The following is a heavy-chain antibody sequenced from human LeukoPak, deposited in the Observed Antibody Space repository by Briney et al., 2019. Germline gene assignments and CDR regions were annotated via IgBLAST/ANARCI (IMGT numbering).Heavy chain of an antibody. CDR3: ARVTSSSSFDY. CDR2: IYYSGST. D-gene: IGHD6-6*01. V-gene: IGHV4-59*01. CDR1: GGSISSYY. Sequence: PSETLSLTCTVSGGSISSYYWSWIRQPPGKGLEWIGYIYYSGSTNYNPSLKSRVTISVDTSKNQFSLKLSSVTAADTAVYYCARVTSSSSFDYWGQGTLVTVSS. J-gene: IGHJ4*02.